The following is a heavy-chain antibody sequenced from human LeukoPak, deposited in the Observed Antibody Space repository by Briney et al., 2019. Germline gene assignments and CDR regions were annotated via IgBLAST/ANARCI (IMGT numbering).Heavy chain of an antibody. V-gene: IGHV4-59*01. Sequence: SETLSLTCTVSGGSMSSYYWSRIRQPPGKRLEWTGYIYYSGTTNYNPSLKSRVTISVDTSKNQFSLKLSSVTAADTAVYYCARVDSSGYKELIDYWGQGTLVTVSS. CDR2: IYYSGTT. J-gene: IGHJ4*02. D-gene: IGHD3-22*01. CDR1: GGSMSSYY. CDR3: ARVDSSGYKELIDY.